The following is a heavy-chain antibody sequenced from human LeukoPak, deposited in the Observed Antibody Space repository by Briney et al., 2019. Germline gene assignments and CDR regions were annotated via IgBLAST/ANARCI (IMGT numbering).Heavy chain of an antibody. Sequence: GGSLRLSCEASGFSFSSYTMTWVRQAPGKGLEWVANIKDVGSEKSYLDSVKGRFTISRDNVKNSLYLQMNSLRAEDAAVYFCVRLYGYYYTYIYVWGKGNTGSVSS. CDR1: GFSFSSYT. V-gene: IGHV3-7*01. CDR2: IKDVGSEK. J-gene: IGHJ6*03. D-gene: IGHD2-8*01. CDR3: VRLYGYYYTYIYV.